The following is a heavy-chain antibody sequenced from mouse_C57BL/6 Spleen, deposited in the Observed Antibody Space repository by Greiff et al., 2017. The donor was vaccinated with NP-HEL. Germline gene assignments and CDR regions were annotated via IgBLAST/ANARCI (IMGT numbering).Heavy chain of an antibody. Sequence: QVQLQQSGAELVRPGTSVKVSCKASGYAFTNYLIEWVKQRPGQGLEWIGVINPGSGGTNYNEKFKGKATLTADKSSSTAYMQLSSLTSEDSAVYFCARDYYWYFEVWGTGTTVTVSS. CDR2: INPGSGGT. D-gene: IGHD2-4*01. V-gene: IGHV1-54*01. J-gene: IGHJ1*03. CDR3: ARDYYWYFEV. CDR1: GYAFTNYL.